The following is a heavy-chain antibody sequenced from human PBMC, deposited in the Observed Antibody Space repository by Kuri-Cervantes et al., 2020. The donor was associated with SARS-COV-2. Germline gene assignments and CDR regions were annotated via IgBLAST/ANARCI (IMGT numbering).Heavy chain of an antibody. CDR2: INHSGST. CDR3: ARDQGGYYMDV. V-gene: IGHV4-34*01. J-gene: IGHJ6*03. D-gene: IGHD3-16*01. Sequence: GSLRLSCAFYGGSFSGYYWSWIRQPPGKGLEWIGEINHSGSTNYNPSLKSRVTISVDTSKNQFSLKLSSVTAADTAVYYCARDQGGYYMDVWGKGTTVTVSS. CDR1: GGSFSGYY.